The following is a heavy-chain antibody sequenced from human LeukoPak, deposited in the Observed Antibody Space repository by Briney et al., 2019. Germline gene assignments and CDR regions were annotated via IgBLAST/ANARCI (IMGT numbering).Heavy chain of an antibody. CDR1: GFPFSTYA. V-gene: IGHV3-23*01. CDR2: ITGNAGLI. D-gene: IGHD6-13*01. Sequence: GGSLRLSCAASGFPFSTYAMNWVRQAPGKGLEWVSVITGNAGLIAYADSVKGRFTISRDNYKNTLYLQMNSLSAEDTARYYCAKDRIPDGYHSIDYWGQGTPVTVSS. CDR3: AKDRIPDGYHSIDY. J-gene: IGHJ4*02.